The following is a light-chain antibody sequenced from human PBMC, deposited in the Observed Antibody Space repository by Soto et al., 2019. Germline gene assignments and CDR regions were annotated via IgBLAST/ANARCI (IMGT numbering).Light chain of an antibody. V-gene: IGKV3-15*01. J-gene: IGKJ4*01. CDR3: QQYDNWPPKT. CDR2: DAT. Sequence: EVVMTQSPATLSVSPGERATLSCKASQSVRNNLVWYLQKPGQAPRPIIYDATTRATGIPVRFSGSGSGTEFTRTISSLQSEDVGVYYCQQYDNWPPKTFGGGTKWIS. CDR1: QSVRNN.